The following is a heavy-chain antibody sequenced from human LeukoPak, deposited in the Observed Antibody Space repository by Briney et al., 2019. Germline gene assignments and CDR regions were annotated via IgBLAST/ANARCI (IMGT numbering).Heavy chain of an antibody. CDR2: INPNSGGT. CDR1: GYTFTGYY. CDR3: ARAGIQLWLRPDY. Sequence: ASVKVSCKASGYTFTGYYMHWVRQAPGQRLEWMGWINPNSGGTNYAQKFQGRVTMTSDTSISTAYMELSRLRSDDTAVYYCARAGIQLWLRPDYWGQGTLVTVSS. J-gene: IGHJ4*02. V-gene: IGHV1-2*02. D-gene: IGHD5-18*01.